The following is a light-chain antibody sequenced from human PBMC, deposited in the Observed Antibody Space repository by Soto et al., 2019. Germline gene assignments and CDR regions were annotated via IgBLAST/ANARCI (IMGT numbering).Light chain of an antibody. CDR2: KAS. J-gene: IGKJ1*01. CDR1: QSLTNW. CDR3: QQYNSYSWT. V-gene: IGKV1-5*03. Sequence: DIQMTQSPSSLSASVGDRVTITCQASQSLTNWLAWYQQKPGKAPKLLIYKASSLESGVPSRFSGSGSGTEFTLTISSLQPDDFATYYCQQYNSYSWTFGQGTKVDIK.